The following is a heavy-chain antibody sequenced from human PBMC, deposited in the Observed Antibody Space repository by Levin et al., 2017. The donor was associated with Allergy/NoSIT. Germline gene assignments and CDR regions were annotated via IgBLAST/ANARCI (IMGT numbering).Heavy chain of an antibody. CDR2: IYSGGTT. V-gene: IGHV4-39*01. CDR3: ARHGEKVDTVNGFHM. Sequence: SQTLSLTCTVSGGSISRSPYLWGWIRQSPGNGPEWIGSIYSGGTTFYNPSLKSRVTISVDTSKNQFFLSLTSVTAADTSVYYCARHGEKVDTVNGFHMWSQGTMVTVSS. D-gene: IGHD5-18*01. CDR1: GGSISRSPYL. J-gene: IGHJ3*02.